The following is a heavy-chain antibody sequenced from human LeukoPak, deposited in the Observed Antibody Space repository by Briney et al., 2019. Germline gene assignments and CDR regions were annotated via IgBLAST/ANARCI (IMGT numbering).Heavy chain of an antibody. CDR3: ASTSRHYMDV. Sequence: PGGSLRLSCAASGFTFSSYSMNWVRQAPGKGLEWVSYISSSSSTIYYADSVKGRFTISRDNAKNSLCLQMNSLRAEDTAVYYCASTSRHYMDVWGKGTTVTVSS. J-gene: IGHJ6*03. CDR2: ISSSSSTI. V-gene: IGHV3-48*01. CDR1: GFTFSSYS.